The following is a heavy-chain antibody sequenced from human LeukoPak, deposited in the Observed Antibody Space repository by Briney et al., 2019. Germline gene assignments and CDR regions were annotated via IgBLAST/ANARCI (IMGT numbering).Heavy chain of an antibody. Sequence: SETLSLTCAVYGGSFSGYYWSWIRQPPGKGLEWIGEINHSGSTNYNPSLKSRVTISVDTSKNQFSLKLSSVTAADTAVYYCARSRGMATSYYYYYYMDVWGKGTTVTVSS. CDR3: ARSRGMATSYYYYYYMDV. CDR2: INHSGST. J-gene: IGHJ6*03. D-gene: IGHD5-24*01. CDR1: GGSFSGYY. V-gene: IGHV4-34*01.